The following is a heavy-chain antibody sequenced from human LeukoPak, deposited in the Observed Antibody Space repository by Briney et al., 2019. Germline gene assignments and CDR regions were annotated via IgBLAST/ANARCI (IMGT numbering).Heavy chain of an antibody. CDR2: VSGSGGNT. CDR1: GFTFSSYG. CDR3: AKGDYSNYVRSYFDY. Sequence: GGSLRLSCAASGFTFSSYGMHWVRQAPGKGLEWVSAVSGSGGNTYYADSVKGRFTISRDNSKNTLYLQMNSLRAEDTALYYCAKGDYSNYVRSYFDYWGQGTLVTVSS. V-gene: IGHV3-23*01. J-gene: IGHJ4*02. D-gene: IGHD4-11*01.